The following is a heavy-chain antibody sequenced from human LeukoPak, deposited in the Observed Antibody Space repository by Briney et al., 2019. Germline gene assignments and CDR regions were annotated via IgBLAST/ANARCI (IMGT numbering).Heavy chain of an antibody. V-gene: IGHV5-10-1*01. CDR2: IDPSDSYT. CDR3: ARDSSSSYYYYYGMDV. CDR1: GSSFTSYW. Sequence: GESLQISCQGSGSSFTSYWISSVRQMPGKGLEWMGRIDPSDSYTNYSPSFQGHVTISADKSISTAYLQWSSLKASDTAMYYCARDSSSSYYYYYGMDVWGQGTTVTVSS. J-gene: IGHJ6*02. D-gene: IGHD6-13*01.